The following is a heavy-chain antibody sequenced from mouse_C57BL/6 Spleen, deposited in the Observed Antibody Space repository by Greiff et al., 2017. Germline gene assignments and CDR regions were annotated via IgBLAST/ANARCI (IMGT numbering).Heavy chain of an antibody. V-gene: IGHV1-82*01. J-gene: IGHJ2*01. CDR2: IYPGDGDT. CDR3: ARGGLRPDYFDY. CDR1: GYAFSSSW. D-gene: IGHD2-4*01. Sequence: QVQLQQSGPELVKPGASVKISCKASGYAFSSSWMNWVKQRPGKGLEWIGRIYPGDGDTNYNGKFKGKATLTADKSSSTAYMQLSSLTSEDSAVYFCARGGLRPDYFDYWGQGTTLTVSS.